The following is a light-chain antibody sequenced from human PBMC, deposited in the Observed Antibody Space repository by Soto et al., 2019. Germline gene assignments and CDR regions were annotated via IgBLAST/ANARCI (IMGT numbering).Light chain of an antibody. V-gene: IGKV1-5*03. J-gene: IGKJ4*01. CDR3: QHYNSYPLT. CDR1: QSVSSW. CDR2: KVS. Sequence: DIQMTQSPSTLSASVGDRVTITCRASQSVSSWLAWFQQKPGRAPNLLIYKVSNLESGVPSRFSGSGSGTEFTLTISSLQPDDFATYYCQHYNSYPLTFGEGTKVENK.